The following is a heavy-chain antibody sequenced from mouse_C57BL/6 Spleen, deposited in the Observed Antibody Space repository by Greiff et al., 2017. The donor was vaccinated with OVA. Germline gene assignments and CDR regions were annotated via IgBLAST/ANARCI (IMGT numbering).Heavy chain of an antibody. CDR3: ARNYDYDGAWFAY. J-gene: IGHJ3*01. D-gene: IGHD2-4*01. CDR2: INPNNGGT. Sequence: VQLQQSGPELVKPGASVKISCKASGYTFTDYYMNWVKQSHGKSLEWIGDINPNNGGTSYNQKFKGKATLTVDKSSSTAYMELRSLTSEDSAVYYCARNYDYDGAWFAYWGQGTLVTVSA. V-gene: IGHV1-26*01. CDR1: GYTFTDYY.